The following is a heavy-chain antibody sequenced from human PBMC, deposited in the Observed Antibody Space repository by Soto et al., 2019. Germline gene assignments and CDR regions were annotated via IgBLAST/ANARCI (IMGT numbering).Heavy chain of an antibody. J-gene: IGHJ4*02. CDR2: ISYDGSNK. Sequence: QVQLVESGGGVVQPGRSLRLSCAASGFTFSSYAMHWVRQAPGKGLEWVAVISYDGSNKYYADSVKGRFTISRDNSKNTLYLQMNSLRAEDTAVYYCERSEGSWGQGTLVTVSS. CDR1: GFTFSSYA. V-gene: IGHV3-30-3*01. CDR3: ERSEGS.